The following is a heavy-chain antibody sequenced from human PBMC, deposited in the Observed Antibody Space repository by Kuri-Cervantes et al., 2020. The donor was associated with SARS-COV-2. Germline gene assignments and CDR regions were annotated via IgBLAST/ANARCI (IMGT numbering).Heavy chain of an antibody. J-gene: IGHJ5*02. CDR1: GFTFSSYS. CDR2: ISSSSSNI. D-gene: IGHD6-19*01. Sequence: GGSLRLSCAASGFTFSSYSMNWVRQAPGKGLEWVSYISSSSSNIYYADSVKGRFTISRDNAKNSLYLQMDSLRAEDTAVYYCARDTYSSGWHGGWFDPWGQGTLVTVSS. CDR3: ARDTYSSGWHGGWFDP. V-gene: IGHV3-48*04.